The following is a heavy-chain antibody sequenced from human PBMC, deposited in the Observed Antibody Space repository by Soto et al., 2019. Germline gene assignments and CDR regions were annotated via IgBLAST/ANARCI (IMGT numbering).Heavy chain of an antibody. J-gene: IGHJ4*02. CDR1: SGSISSSNW. V-gene: IGHV4-4*02. CDR2: IYHSGSP. D-gene: IGHD2-15*01. CDR3: ARDGRRSGGRSLQSYFDY. Sequence: QVQLQESGPGLVKPSGTLSLTCAVSSGSISSSNWWSWVRQPPGKGLAWIGEIYHSGSPNYNPALKRRVTMSVDIYKNQFSLQLSCVTVADTAVEYCARDGRRSGGRSLQSYFDYWGQGTLVTVSS.